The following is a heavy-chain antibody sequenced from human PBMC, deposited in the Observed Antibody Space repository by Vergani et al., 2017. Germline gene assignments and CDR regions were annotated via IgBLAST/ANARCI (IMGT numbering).Heavy chain of an antibody. CDR2: ISYDGSNK. CDR3: ARDAIVGATRTRYYYYYMDV. J-gene: IGHJ6*03. Sequence: QVQLVESGGGVVQPGRSLRLSCAASGFTFSSYAMHWVRQAPGKGLEWVAVISYDGSNKYYADSVKGRFTISRDNSKNTLYLQMNSLRAEDTAVYYCARDAIVGATRTRYYYYYMDVWGKXP. V-gene: IGHV3-30-3*01. D-gene: IGHD1-26*01. CDR1: GFTFSSYA.